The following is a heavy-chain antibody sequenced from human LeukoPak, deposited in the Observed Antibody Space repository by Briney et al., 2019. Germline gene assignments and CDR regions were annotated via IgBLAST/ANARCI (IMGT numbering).Heavy chain of an antibody. J-gene: IGHJ4*02. CDR1: GYTFTSYG. CDR2: ISAYNGNT. V-gene: IGHV1-18*01. Sequence: ASVKVSCKASGYTFTSYGISWVRQAPGQGLEWMGWISAYNGNTNYAQKLQGRVTMTTDTSTSTAYMELRSLRSDDTAVYYCARGAGDLKDGYKNYFDYWSQGTLVTVSS. D-gene: IGHD5-24*01. CDR3: ARGAGDLKDGYKNYFDY.